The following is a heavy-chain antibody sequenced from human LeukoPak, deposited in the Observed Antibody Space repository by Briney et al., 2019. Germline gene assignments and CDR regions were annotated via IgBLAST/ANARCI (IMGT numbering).Heavy chain of an antibody. CDR1: GGSFSGYY. CDR3: ARRGGFGEFSNWFDP. CDR2: INHSGST. J-gene: IGHJ5*02. Sequence: SETLSLTCAVYGGSFSGYYWSWIRQPPGKGLEWIREINHSGSTNYNPSLKSRVTISVDTSKNQFSLKLSSVTAADTAVYYCARRGGFGEFSNWFDPWGQGTLVTVSS. V-gene: IGHV4-34*01. D-gene: IGHD3-10*01.